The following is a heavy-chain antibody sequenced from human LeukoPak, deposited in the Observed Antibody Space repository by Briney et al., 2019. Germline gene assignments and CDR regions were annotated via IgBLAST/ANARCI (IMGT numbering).Heavy chain of an antibody. Sequence: SESLSLTCAIYGRSFSGYYWSWIRQPPGKGLKLIGETNHSVSTNYNPSLKSRVTISVDTSKNQFSLKLSSVTAADTAVYYCARATNGVKYYYYYYYMDVWGKGTTVTVSS. CDR3: ARATNGVKYYYYYYYMDV. J-gene: IGHJ6*03. V-gene: IGHV4-34*01. CDR1: GRSFSGYY. D-gene: IGHD3-10*01. CDR2: TNHSVST.